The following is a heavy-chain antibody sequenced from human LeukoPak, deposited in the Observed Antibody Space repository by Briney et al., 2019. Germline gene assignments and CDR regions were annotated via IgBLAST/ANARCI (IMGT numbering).Heavy chain of an antibody. Sequence: GGSLRLSCAASGFTFNDYWMHWVRQAPGKGLEWVSGISWNSGSIGYADSVKGRFTISRDNAKNSLYLQMNSLRAEDTALYYCAKDKSSGSYSAEAYYYYGMDVWGQGTTVTVSS. V-gene: IGHV3-9*01. CDR1: GFTFNDYW. CDR3: AKDKSSGSYSAEAYYYYGMDV. CDR2: ISWNSGSI. J-gene: IGHJ6*02. D-gene: IGHD1-26*01.